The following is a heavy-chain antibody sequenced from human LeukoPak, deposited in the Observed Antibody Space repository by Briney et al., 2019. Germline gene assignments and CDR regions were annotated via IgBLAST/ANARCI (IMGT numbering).Heavy chain of an antibody. Sequence: ASVKVSCKASGYTFTSYDINWVRQATGQGLEWMGWMNPNSGNTGYAQKFQGRVTMTRNTSISTAYMELSSLRSEDTAVYYCARGQQSVVVPAAMFIAKKYWFDPWGQGTLVTV. CDR1: GYTFTSYD. CDR2: MNPNSGNT. D-gene: IGHD2-2*01. J-gene: IGHJ5*02. CDR3: ARGQQSVVVPAAMFIAKKYWFDP. V-gene: IGHV1-8*01.